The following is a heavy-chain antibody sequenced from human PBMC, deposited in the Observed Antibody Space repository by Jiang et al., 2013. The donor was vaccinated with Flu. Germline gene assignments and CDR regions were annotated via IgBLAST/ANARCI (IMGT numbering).Heavy chain of an antibody. CDR2: VYYTGVT. CDR3: ARGVFDY. J-gene: IGHJ4*02. Sequence: TCTVSGDSISSFYWNWIRQSPGKGLEWIGYVYYTGVTNYSPSLKSRVTISLDTSKNQFSLKLSSVTTADTAVYYCARGVFDYWGQGTRVTVS. D-gene: IGHD6-6*01. V-gene: IGHV4-59*01. CDR1: GDSISSFY.